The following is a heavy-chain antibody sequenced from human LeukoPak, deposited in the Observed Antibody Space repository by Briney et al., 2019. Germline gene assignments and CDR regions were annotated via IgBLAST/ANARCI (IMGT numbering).Heavy chain of an antibody. D-gene: IGHD4-23*01. Sequence: GGSLRLSCAASGFTFSSYWMHWVRQAPGKGLVWVSRIKTDGSITSYADSVKGRFTISRDNSKNTLYLQMNSLRAEDTAVYYCARGRGGTTSFDYWGQGTLVTVSS. CDR2: IKTDGSIT. CDR3: ARGRGGTTSFDY. J-gene: IGHJ4*02. CDR1: GFTFSSYW. V-gene: IGHV3-74*01.